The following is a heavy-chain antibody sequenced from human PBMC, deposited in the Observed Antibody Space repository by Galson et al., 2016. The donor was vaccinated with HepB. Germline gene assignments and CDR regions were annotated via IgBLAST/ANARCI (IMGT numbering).Heavy chain of an antibody. CDR2: INPRGGST. Sequence: SVKVSCKASGYIFISYYMHWVRQAPGQGLEWMGIINPRGGSTSYAQNFQGTVTMTRDTSTSTVYMEVSSLRSEDTAVYYCARGTRSVLDYWGQGTLVTVA. CDR3: ARGTRSVLDY. CDR1: GYIFISYY. J-gene: IGHJ4*02. V-gene: IGHV1-46*01.